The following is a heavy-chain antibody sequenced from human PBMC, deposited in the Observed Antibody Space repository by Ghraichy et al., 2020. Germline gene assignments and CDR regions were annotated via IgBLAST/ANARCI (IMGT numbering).Heavy chain of an antibody. CDR1: GFSFSGYS. CDR3: AIGSTVVRFYYYDGMDV. Sequence: GESLNISCVGSGFSFSGYSINWVRQSPGKGLEWVSYITSSSSTIFYADSVKGRFTISRDNAQNSLYLQMNSLRDEDTAIYYCAIGSTVVRFYYYDGMDVWGQGATVTVSS. D-gene: IGHD4-23*01. V-gene: IGHV3-48*02. CDR2: ITSSSSTI. J-gene: IGHJ6*02.